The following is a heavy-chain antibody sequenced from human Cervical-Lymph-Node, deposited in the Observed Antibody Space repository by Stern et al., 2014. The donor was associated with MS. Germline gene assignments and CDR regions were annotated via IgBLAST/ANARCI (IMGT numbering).Heavy chain of an antibody. CDR2: LWYDGRNK. CDR3: ARSSSSGWDY. V-gene: IGHV3-33*01. CDR1: GFTFSNNG. J-gene: IGHJ4*02. D-gene: IGHD6-25*01. Sequence: VQLVESGGTVVQPGTSLRLSCEGSGFTFSNNGMNWVRRAPGKGLEWVASLWYDGRNKMDEDSVKGRFTISRDNSKNTLYLQMDTLRVEDTAVYYCARSSSSGWDYWGPGTLVTVSS.